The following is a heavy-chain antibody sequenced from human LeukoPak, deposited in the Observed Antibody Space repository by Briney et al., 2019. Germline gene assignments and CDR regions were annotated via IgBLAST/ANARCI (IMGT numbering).Heavy chain of an antibody. CDR1: GFTFSSYW. J-gene: IGHJ6*03. CDR2: IKQDGSEK. D-gene: IGHD3-22*01. V-gene: IGHV3-7*01. Sequence: GGSLRLSCAASGFTFSSYWMSWVRQAPGKGLEWVANIKQDGSEKYYVDSVKGRFTISRDNAKNSLYLQMNSLRAEDTAVYYCARDSPSGDSSGYYYVDYYMDVWGKGTTVTVSS. CDR3: ARDSPSGDSSGYYYVDYYMDV.